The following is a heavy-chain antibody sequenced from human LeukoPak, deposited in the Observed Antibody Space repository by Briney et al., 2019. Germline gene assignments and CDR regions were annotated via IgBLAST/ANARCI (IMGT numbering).Heavy chain of an antibody. D-gene: IGHD6-13*01. J-gene: IGHJ4*02. Sequence: ASVKVSCATSGYTFTNYGINWVRQAPGQGLEWMGWIDAYNGNTNYAQKVQDRVTMTTDRSTNTVYMELRSLTSDDTAFYYCARRGYCSTWNVFYLDYWGQGTLVTVSS. V-gene: IGHV1-18*01. CDR2: IDAYNGNT. CDR3: ARRGYCSTWNVFYLDY. CDR1: GYTFTNYG.